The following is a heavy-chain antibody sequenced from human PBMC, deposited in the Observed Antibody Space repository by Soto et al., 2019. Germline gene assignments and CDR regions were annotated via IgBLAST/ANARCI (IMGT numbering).Heavy chain of an antibody. J-gene: IGHJ6*02. CDR3: AKDKMYIADDYGMDA. CDR1: GFTFSTYG. D-gene: IGHD6-13*01. CDR2: ISTSGGST. V-gene: IGHV3-23*01. Sequence: EVQLLDSGGGLVQPGGSRRLSCAASGFTFSTYGMSWIRQAPGKGLEWVSSISTSGGSTFYAESVKGRFTISRDNSKNTLNMQMNSLRAEDTAVYYCAKDKMYIADDYGMDAWGQGTTVTVSS.